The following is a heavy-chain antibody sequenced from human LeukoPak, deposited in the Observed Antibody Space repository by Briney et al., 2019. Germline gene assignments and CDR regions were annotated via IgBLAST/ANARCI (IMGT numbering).Heavy chain of an antibody. J-gene: IGHJ3*01. CDR3: ARSSYSSSSSV. CDR1: GFTFSGFW. CDR2: INSNGSEG. Sequence: GGSLRLSCAVSGFTFSGFWMSWSRQAPGKGLEWVASINSNGSEGYYADVVKGRFTISRDNAKNSLYLQINSLRAEDTAVYYCARSSYSSSSSVWGQGTMVTVSS. V-gene: IGHV3-7*03. D-gene: IGHD6-6*01.